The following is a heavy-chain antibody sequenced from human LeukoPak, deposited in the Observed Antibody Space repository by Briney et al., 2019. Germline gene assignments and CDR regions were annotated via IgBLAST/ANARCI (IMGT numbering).Heavy chain of an antibody. J-gene: IGHJ4*02. V-gene: IGHV1-46*01. CDR3: ARDQEGFDY. Sequence: GASVKVSCKASGYTFTSNYIHWVRQAPEQGLEWMGMIYPRDGSTSYSQKFQGRVTVTRDTSTSTVHMELSGLRSEDTAVYYCARDQEGFDYWGQGTLVNVSS. CDR2: IYPRDGST. CDR1: GYTFTSNY.